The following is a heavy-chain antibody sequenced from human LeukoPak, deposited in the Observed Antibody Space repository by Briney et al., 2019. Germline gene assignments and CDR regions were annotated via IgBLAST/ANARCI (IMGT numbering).Heavy chain of an antibody. CDR2: IYYSGST. J-gene: IGHJ5*02. Sequence: SQTLSLTCTVSGGSISSGDYYWSWIRQPPGKGLEWIGYIYYSGSTYYNPSLKTRVTISVDTSKNQFSLKLSSVTAADTAVYYCARFSYDFWSGYGFDPWGQGTLVTVSP. D-gene: IGHD3-3*01. CDR1: GGSISSGDYY. CDR3: ARFSYDFWSGYGFDP. V-gene: IGHV4-30-4*01.